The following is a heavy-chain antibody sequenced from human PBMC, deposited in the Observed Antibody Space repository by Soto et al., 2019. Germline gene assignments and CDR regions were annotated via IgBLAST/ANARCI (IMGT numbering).Heavy chain of an antibody. CDR1: GYSFTSYW. J-gene: IGHJ3*02. CDR2: IYPGDSDT. V-gene: IGHV5-51*01. Sequence: PGESLKISCKGSGYSFTSYWIGWVRQMPGKGLEWMGIIYPGDSDTRYSPSFQGQVTISADKSISTAYLQWSSLKASDTAMYYCANFLGSGGATTADAFDIWGQGTMVTVSS. CDR3: ANFLGSGGATTADAFDI. D-gene: IGHD1-26*01.